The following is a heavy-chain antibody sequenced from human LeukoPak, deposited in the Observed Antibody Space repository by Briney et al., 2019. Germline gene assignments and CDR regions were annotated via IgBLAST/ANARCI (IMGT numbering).Heavy chain of an antibody. V-gene: IGHV1-18*01. Sequence: VASVKVSCKASGYTFTSYGISWVRQDPGQGLEWMGWISAYNGNTNYAQKLQGRVTMTTDTSTSTAYMELRSLRSDDTAVYYCARYCSGGSCYGLDYWGQGTLVTVSS. CDR1: GYTFTSYG. CDR3: ARYCSGGSCYGLDY. J-gene: IGHJ4*02. CDR2: ISAYNGNT. D-gene: IGHD2-15*01.